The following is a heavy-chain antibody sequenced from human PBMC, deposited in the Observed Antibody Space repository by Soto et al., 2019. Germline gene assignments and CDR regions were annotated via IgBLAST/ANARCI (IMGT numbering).Heavy chain of an antibody. J-gene: IGHJ4*02. CDR1: GYTFTTYH. CDR3: AREFTGTNFFDY. D-gene: IGHD1-1*01. Sequence: QVQLVQSGAEVKKPGASVRVSCKASGYTFTTYHVHWVRQAPGQGPEWMGIIDPSSGITDYTQKFQGRVTMTRDTSTSVVYMELRSLRSEDTATYYCAREFTGTNFFDYWGREPCSPSPQ. V-gene: IGHV1-46*01. CDR2: IDPSSGIT.